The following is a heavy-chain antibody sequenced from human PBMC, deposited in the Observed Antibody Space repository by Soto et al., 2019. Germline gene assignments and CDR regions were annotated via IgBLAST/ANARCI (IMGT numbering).Heavy chain of an antibody. V-gene: IGHV1-46*01. CDR1: GYTFTSYY. D-gene: IGHD3-3*01. J-gene: IGHJ6*02. CDR3: ARPGIFGVVPKGSPYYYYGMDV. Sequence: ASVKVSCKASGYTFTSYYMHWVRQAPGQGLEWMGIINPSGGSTSYAQKFQGRVTTTRDTSTSTVYMELSSLRSEDTAVYYCARPGIFGVVPKGSPYYYYGMDVWGQGTTVTVSS. CDR2: INPSGGST.